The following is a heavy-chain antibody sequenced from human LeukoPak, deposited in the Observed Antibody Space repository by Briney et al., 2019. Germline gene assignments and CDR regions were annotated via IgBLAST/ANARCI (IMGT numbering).Heavy chain of an antibody. CDR1: GGSFSGYY. CDR2: INHSGST. D-gene: IGHD2-2*01. J-gene: IGHJ4*02. CDR3: AGSTYRQPVDY. V-gene: IGHV4-34*01. Sequence: PSETLSLTCAVYGGSFSGYYWSWIRQPPGKGLEWIGEINHSGSTNYNPSLKSRVTISVDTSKNQFSLKLSSVTAADTAVYYCAGSTYRQPVDYWGQGTLVTVSS.